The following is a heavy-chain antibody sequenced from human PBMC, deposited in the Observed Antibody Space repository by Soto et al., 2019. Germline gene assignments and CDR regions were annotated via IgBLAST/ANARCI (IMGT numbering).Heavy chain of an antibody. D-gene: IGHD4-4*01. V-gene: IGHV4-34*01. J-gene: IGHJ4*02. CDR2: IHHSGST. Sequence: QGQLQQWGAGLLKPSGTLSLTSAPPGGSLRNYYWIWTRQPPGKGLEWIGEIHHSGSTNYNPSLKSRVTISLDTSTYQFSLRLTSVTAADTAVYFCARGEAYSNYPARWGQGSLVTVSS. CDR1: GGSLRNYY. CDR3: ARGEAYSNYPAR.